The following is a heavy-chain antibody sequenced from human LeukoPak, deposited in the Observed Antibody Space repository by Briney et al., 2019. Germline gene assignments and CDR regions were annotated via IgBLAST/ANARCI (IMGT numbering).Heavy chain of an antibody. D-gene: IGHD6-19*01. CDR3: ARDFGSSSGYYWLDP. CDR2: INAGNGIT. Sequence: ASVKVSCKASGYIFTAYAIHWVRQAPGQGLEWMGWINAGNGITKYPQKFQGRVTITRDTSATTVYMELSSLRSEDTALYYCARDFGSSSGYYWLDPWGQGTLVTVSS. CDR1: GYIFTAYA. J-gene: IGHJ5*02. V-gene: IGHV1-3*01.